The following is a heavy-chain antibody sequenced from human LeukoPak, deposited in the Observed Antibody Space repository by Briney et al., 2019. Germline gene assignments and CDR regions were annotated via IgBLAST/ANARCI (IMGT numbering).Heavy chain of an antibody. CDR1: GFTFNNYW. Sequence: GGSLRLSCAASGFTFNNYWMTWARQAPGKGLEWVGNINLDGSDKYYGDSVKGRFTISRDNAKNSLYLQMNSLRAEDTAVYYCARDTRYFDYWGQGNMVTVSS. CDR3: ARDTRYFDY. V-gene: IGHV3-7*01. CDR2: INLDGSDK. J-gene: IGHJ4*02.